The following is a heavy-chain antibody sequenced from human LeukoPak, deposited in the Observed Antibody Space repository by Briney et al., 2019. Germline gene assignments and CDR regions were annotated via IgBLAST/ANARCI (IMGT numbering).Heavy chain of an antibody. CDR3: ARGVYIAAAQYGY. J-gene: IGHJ4*02. CDR1: GGSISSYY. D-gene: IGHD6-13*01. CDR2: IYYSGTT. Sequence: PSETLSLTCTVSGGSISSYYWNWIRQPPGEGLEWIGYIYYSGTTNYNPSLKGRVTISVDTSKNQFSLKLSSVTAADTAVYYCARGVYIAAAQYGYWGQGTLVTVSS. V-gene: IGHV4-59*01.